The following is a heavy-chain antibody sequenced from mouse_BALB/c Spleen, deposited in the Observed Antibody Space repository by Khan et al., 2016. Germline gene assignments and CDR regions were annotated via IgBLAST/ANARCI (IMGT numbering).Heavy chain of an antibody. CDR2: IYPGDGDT. Sequence: QVQLQQSGAELARPGASVKLSCKASGYTFTSYWMQWVKQRPGQGLEWIGAIYPGDGDTRYTQKFKGKATLTADKSSSTAYMQLSSLASEDSAVYYCARSTMITMGYFDYWGQGTTLTVSS. J-gene: IGHJ2*01. CDR1: GYTFTSYW. CDR3: ARSTMITMGYFDY. D-gene: IGHD2-4*01. V-gene: IGHV1-87*01.